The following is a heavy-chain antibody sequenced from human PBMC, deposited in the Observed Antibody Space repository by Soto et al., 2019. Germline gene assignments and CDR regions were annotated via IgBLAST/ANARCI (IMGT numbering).Heavy chain of an antibody. CDR1: GGTFSNFA. Sequence: QVQLVQSGPEVKKPGSSVKVSCEASGGTFSNFAVNWVRQAPGQGLEWVGGIIPLFNVAKYAQKFEGRVTIVADDSTSTAYMVLSSVRSYDTAVYYCAASARDVLGYDYKDTEGLDIWGQGTMVTVSS. J-gene: IGHJ3*02. V-gene: IGHV1-69*01. D-gene: IGHD4-4*01. CDR2: IIPLFNVA. CDR3: AASARDVLGYDYKDTEGLDI.